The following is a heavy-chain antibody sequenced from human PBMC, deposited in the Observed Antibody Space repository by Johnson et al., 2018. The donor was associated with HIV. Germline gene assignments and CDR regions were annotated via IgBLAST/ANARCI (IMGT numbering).Heavy chain of an antibody. V-gene: IGHV3-9*01. D-gene: IGHD1-26*01. J-gene: IGHJ3*02. CDR3: VRSYSRTFDI. CDR2: ISWNSGSI. Sequence: QLVESGGGLVQPGESLRLSCAASGFTFDDYAMHWVRQPPGKGLEWVSGISWNSGSIGHADSVKGRFTISRDNAKNSLSLQMNNLRPEDTALYYCVRSYSRTFDIWGQGTMVTVSS. CDR1: GFTFDDYA.